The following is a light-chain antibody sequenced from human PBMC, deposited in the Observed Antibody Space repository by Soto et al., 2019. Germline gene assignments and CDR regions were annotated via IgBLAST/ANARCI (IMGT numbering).Light chain of an antibody. J-gene: IGLJ3*02. Sequence: QSALTQPRSVSGSPGQSVTISCTGTNSDVGGYNSVSWYQQLPGKAPKLMISAVSQRPSGVPDRFSDSKSGNTASLTISGLQADDEADYFCFSYTASDLWVFGGGTKLTVL. CDR2: AVS. V-gene: IGLV2-11*01. CDR1: NSDVGGYNS. CDR3: FSYTASDLWV.